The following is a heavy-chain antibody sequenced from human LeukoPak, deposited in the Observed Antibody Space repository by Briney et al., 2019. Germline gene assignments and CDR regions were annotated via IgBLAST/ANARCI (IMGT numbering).Heavy chain of an antibody. CDR1: GFTFSSYA. D-gene: IGHD3-9*01. V-gene: IGHV3-23*01. CDR3: AGLYDILTGYYFGN. J-gene: IGHJ4*02. Sequence: GGSLRLSCAASGFTFSSYAMSWVRQAPGKGLEWVSAISGSGGSTYYADSVKGRFSISRDNAKNTLYLQMNSLRAEDTAVYYCAGLYDILTGYYFGNWGQGTLVTVSS. CDR2: ISGSGGST.